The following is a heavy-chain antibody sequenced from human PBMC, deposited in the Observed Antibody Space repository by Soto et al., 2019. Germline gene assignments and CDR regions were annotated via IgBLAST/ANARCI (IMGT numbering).Heavy chain of an antibody. CDR3: ARAVVPAAYTNWFAP. V-gene: IGHV1-69*02. CDR2: IIPILGIA. D-gene: IGHD2-2*01. Sequence: QVQLVQSGAEVKKPGSSVKVSCKASGGTFSSYTISWVRQAPGQGLEWMGRIIPILGIANYARKFQGRVTITAAKSTSTAYMELSSLRSEDTAVYYCARAVVPAAYTNWFAPWGQGTLVTVSS. J-gene: IGHJ5*02. CDR1: GGTFSSYT.